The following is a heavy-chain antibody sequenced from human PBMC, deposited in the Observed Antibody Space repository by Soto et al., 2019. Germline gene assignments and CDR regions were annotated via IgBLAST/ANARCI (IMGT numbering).Heavy chain of an antibody. CDR3: ARGQEGVVATH. D-gene: IGHD5-12*01. CDR2: IKGDGST. V-gene: IGHV4-34*01. J-gene: IGHJ4*02. CDR1: GGSLSHYY. Sequence: QVQLQQWGAGLLKPSETLSLNCGVNGGSLSHYYWSWIRQPPGKGLEWIGEIKGDGSTNYSPSLKSRATISSDTSNNQFSLRLYAVTAADTGVYYCARGQEGVVATHWDQGTLVTVSS.